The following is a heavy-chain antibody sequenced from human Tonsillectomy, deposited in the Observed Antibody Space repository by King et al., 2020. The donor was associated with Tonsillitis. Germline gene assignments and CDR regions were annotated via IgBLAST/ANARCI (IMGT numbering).Heavy chain of an antibody. CDR2: VRRDSSWT. CDR1: GFTFDAYT. V-gene: IGHV3-43*01. CDR3: VKEASTGWPNLAN. J-gene: IGHJ1*01. D-gene: IGHD6-19*01. Sequence: VQLVESGGVVVQPGGSLRLSCAASGFTFDAYTMHWVRQPPGKGLEWVSLVRRDSSWTNYADSVKGRFTISRDNSKKSLYLQMNSLRTEDTAFYYCVKEASTGWPNLANGGQGTLATVSS.